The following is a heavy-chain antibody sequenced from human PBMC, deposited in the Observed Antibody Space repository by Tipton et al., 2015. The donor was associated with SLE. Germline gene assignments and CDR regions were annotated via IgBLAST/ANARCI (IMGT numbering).Heavy chain of an antibody. CDR1: GFTFRNYQ. CDR3: ARDLLPGYYGMDV. Sequence: LRLSCAASGFTFRNYQMNWVRQAPGKGLEWISYISSSGNTKYYADSVKGRFTISRDNVDNLLFLQMNSLRAEDTAVYYCARDLLPGYYGMDVWGQGTTVTVSS. CDR2: ISSSGNTK. D-gene: IGHD1-26*01. V-gene: IGHV3-48*03. J-gene: IGHJ6*02.